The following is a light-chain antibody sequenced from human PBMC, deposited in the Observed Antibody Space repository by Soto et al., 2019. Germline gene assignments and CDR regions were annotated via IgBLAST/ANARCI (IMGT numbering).Light chain of an antibody. CDR3: SSYTTSSTVV. CDR2: DVS. Sequence: QSALTQPASVSGSPGQSITISCTGTSSDIGPYKYVSWYQQRPAKAPKLMIYDVSIRPSGVSSRFSGSKSGNTASLTISGLQADDAADYYCSSYTTSSTVVFGGGTKVTVL. CDR1: SSDIGPYKY. V-gene: IGLV2-14*01. J-gene: IGLJ3*02.